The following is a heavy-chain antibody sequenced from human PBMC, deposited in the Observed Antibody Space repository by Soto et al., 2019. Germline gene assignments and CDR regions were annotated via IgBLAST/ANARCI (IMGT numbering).Heavy chain of an antibody. CDR1: GGSISSSNW. V-gene: IGHV4-4*02. J-gene: IGHJ4*02. Sequence: PSETLSLTCAVSGGSISSSNWWICVRQPPGKGLEWIGEIYHSGSTNYNPSLKSRVTISVDKSKNQFSLKLSSVTAADTAVYYCARSGHYYDRSRYYSDYWGQGTRVTVSS. D-gene: IGHD3-22*01. CDR2: IYHSGST. CDR3: ARSGHYYDRSRYYSDY.